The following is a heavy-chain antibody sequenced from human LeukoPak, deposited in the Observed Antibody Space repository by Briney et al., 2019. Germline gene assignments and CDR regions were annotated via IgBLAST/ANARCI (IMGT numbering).Heavy chain of an antibody. CDR3: ARAFVAAAGDDY. D-gene: IGHD6-13*01. CDR2: MNPNSGNT. V-gene: IGHV1-8*03. CDR1: GYTFTSYD. J-gene: IGHJ4*02. Sequence: ASVKVSCKASGYTFTSYDINRVRQATGQGLEWMGWMNPNSGNTGYAQKFQGRVTITRNTSISTAYMELSSLRSEDTAVYYCARAFVAAAGDDYWGQGTLVTVSS.